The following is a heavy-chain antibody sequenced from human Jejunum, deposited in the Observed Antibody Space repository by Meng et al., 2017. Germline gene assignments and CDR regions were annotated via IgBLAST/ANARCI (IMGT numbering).Heavy chain of an antibody. CDR2: ISTDGSYA. J-gene: IGHJ4*02. Sequence: VELVESGGGLVQPGGSLRLSCAASGFAFSTYTMHWVRQAPGKGLVWVSRISTDGSYATYADSVKGRFTISRDNAKNTLYLQMNSLRAEDTAVYYCARAVSENYFRADYWGQGTLVTVSS. D-gene: IGHD1-26*01. CDR3: ARAVSENYFRADY. CDR1: GFAFSTYT. V-gene: IGHV3-74*01.